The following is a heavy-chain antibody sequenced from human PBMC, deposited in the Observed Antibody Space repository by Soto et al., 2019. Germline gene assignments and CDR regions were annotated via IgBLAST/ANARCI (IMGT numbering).Heavy chain of an antibody. CDR2: INPSGGST. CDR1: GYTFASYY. J-gene: IGHJ4*02. V-gene: IGHV1-46*01. Sequence: ASVKVSCKASGYTFASYYMHWVRQAPGQGLEWMGIINPSGGSTRYAQKFQGRVTMTRDTSTSTVYMELSSLRSEDTAVYYCARGLIYDSSGYYFDYWGQGTLVTAPQ. D-gene: IGHD3-22*01. CDR3: ARGLIYDSSGYYFDY.